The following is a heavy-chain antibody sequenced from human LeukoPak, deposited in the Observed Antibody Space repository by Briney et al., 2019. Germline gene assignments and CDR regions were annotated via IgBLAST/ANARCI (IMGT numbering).Heavy chain of an antibody. V-gene: IGHV3-9*01. J-gene: IGHJ6*02. CDR3: TKGTRSTSSRMDV. D-gene: IGHD2-2*01. Sequence: GGSLRLSCAASGFTIDNYAMHWVRQAPGKGLEWVSGISWNSGSIGYADAVKGRFTISRDNAKNSLYLQMNSLRAEDTALYYCTKGTRSTSSRMDVWGHGTTVTVSS. CDR2: ISWNSGSI. CDR1: GFTIDNYA.